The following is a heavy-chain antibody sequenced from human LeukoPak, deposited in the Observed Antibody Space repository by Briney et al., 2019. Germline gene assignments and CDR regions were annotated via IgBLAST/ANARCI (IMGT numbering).Heavy chain of an antibody. D-gene: IGHD3-3*01. J-gene: IGHJ4*02. CDR1: GGSISSYY. CDR2: IYYSGST. V-gene: IGHV4-59*12. Sequence: PSETLSLTCTVSGGSISSYYWSWIRQPPGKGLEWIAYIYYSGSTDYNPSLKSRVTTSLDTSKNQFSLKLSSVTAADTTVYYCARGALEWLLLFDYWGQGTLVTVSS. CDR3: ARGALEWLLLFDY.